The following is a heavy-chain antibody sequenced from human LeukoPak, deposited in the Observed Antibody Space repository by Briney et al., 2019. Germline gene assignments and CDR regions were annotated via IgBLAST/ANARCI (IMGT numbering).Heavy chain of an antibody. D-gene: IGHD2-15*01. J-gene: IGHJ4*02. CDR2: INHSGST. CDR3: ARLWSTYCSGGSCPHQPNY. V-gene: IGHV4-34*01. CDR1: GGSFSDYY. Sequence: SETLSLTCGVYGGSFSDYYWSWIRQPPGKGLEWIGEINHSGSTNYNPSLKSRVTMSVDTSKNQFSLKLSSVTAADTALYYCARLWSTYCSGGSCPHQPNYWGQGTLVTVSS.